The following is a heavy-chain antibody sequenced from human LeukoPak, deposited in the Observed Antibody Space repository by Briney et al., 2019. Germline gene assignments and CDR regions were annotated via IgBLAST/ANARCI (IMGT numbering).Heavy chain of an antibody. CDR2: IYYSGST. V-gene: IGHV4-59*08. CDR1: GGSISSYY. Sequence: PSETLSLTCTVSGGSISSYYWSWIRQPPGKGLEWIGYIYYSGSTNYNPSLKSRVTVSVDTSKNQFSLKLSSVTAADTAVYYCASGDDFWSGYYYWGQGTLVTVSS. D-gene: IGHD3-3*01. CDR3: ASGDDFWSGYYY. J-gene: IGHJ4*02.